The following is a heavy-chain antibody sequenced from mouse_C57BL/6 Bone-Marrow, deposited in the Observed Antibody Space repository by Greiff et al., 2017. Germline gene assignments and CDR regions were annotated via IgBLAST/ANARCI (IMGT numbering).Heavy chain of an antibody. Sequence: VQLQQPGAELVMPGASVKLSCKASGYTFTSYWMHWVKQRPGQGLEWIGEIDPSDSYTNYNQKFKGKATLTVYKSSSTAYMQLSSLTSEDSAVYYCARGGHGNYWYFDVWGTGTTVTVSS. CDR2: IDPSDSYT. D-gene: IGHD2-1*01. V-gene: IGHV1-69*01. CDR3: ARGGHGNYWYFDV. CDR1: GYTFTSYW. J-gene: IGHJ1*03.